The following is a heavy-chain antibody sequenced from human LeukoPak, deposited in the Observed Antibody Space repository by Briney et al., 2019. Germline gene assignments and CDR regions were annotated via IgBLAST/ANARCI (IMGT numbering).Heavy chain of an antibody. D-gene: IGHD5/OR15-5a*01. CDR2: ISISATVM. Sequence: GGSLRLSCAASGFTFNDYCMSWIRQPPGKGLEWLAYISISATVMKYADSVTGRFTISKDNTKNSVYLQVDSLRAEDTAVYYCVREASSLRPFFYIDVWGEGTKVTVSS. CDR3: VREASSLRPFFYIDV. CDR1: GFTFNDYC. J-gene: IGHJ6*03. V-gene: IGHV3-11*01.